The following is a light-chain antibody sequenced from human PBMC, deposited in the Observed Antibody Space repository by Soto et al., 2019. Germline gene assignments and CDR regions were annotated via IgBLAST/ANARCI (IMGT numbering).Light chain of an antibody. CDR1: QGIRSE. J-gene: IGKJ1*01. CDR2: AAS. V-gene: IGKV1-6*01. Sequence: AIQMTQSPSSLSASVGDRVTITCRASQGIRSELAWYQQKPGKAPNLLIYAASTLQSGVPSRFSGSGSGTDFTLTISSLQPEDFVTYYCLHDYNYPRTFGQGTKVDIK. CDR3: LHDYNYPRT.